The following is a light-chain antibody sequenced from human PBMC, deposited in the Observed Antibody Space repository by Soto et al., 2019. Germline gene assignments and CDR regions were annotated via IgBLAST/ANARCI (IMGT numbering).Light chain of an antibody. CDR3: QQSYSTPAWT. CDR1: QTVRTY. J-gene: IGKJ1*01. V-gene: IGKV1-39*01. Sequence: DIHMTQSPSSLSASVGDRVTITCRASQTVRTYLNWYQQKPGQAPKLLIYAASTLQNGVPSRFNGSGSGTDFTLTISSLQPEDFATYYCQQSYSTPAWTFGQGTKVDIK. CDR2: AAS.